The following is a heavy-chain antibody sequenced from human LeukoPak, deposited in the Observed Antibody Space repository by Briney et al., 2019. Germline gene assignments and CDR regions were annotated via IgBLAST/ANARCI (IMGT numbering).Heavy chain of an antibody. Sequence: GGSLRLSCAASGFTFSDYAMHWVRQAPGKGLEWVSYISSSSSTIYYADSVKGRFTISRDNAKNSLYLQMNSLRAGDTAVYYCARDSQAAGLDYWGQGTLVTVSS. CDR1: GFTFSDYA. D-gene: IGHD6-25*01. CDR3: ARDSQAAGLDY. J-gene: IGHJ4*02. V-gene: IGHV3-48*01. CDR2: ISSSSSTI.